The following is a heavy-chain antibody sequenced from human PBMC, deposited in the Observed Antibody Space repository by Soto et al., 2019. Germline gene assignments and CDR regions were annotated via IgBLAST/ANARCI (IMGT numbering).Heavy chain of an antibody. CDR2: ISYDGSHK. V-gene: IGHV3-30*18. CDR1: GFTFSNSG. D-gene: IGHD6-13*01. CDR3: AKGHGSSWPYFDY. Sequence: GGSLRLSCVVSGFTFSNSGMHWVRQAPGRGLEWVAAISYDGSHKYHADSVKGRFTISRDNSKNTLYLQMNSLRAEDTAVYSCAKGHGSSWPYFDYWGQGTLVTVYS. J-gene: IGHJ4*02.